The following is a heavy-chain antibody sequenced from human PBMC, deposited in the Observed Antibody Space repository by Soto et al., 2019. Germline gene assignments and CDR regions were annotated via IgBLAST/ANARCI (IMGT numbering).Heavy chain of an antibody. CDR1: GGSISSSSYY. V-gene: IGHV4-39*01. J-gene: IGHJ6*02. Sequence: SETLSLTCTVSGGSISSSSYYWGWIRQPPGKGLEWIGSIYYSGSTYYNPSLKSRVTISVDTSKNQFSLKLSSVTAADTAVYYCARQITMVRGVITDYYYYGMDVWGQGTTVTVSS. D-gene: IGHD3-10*01. CDR3: ARQITMVRGVITDYYYYGMDV. CDR2: IYYSGST.